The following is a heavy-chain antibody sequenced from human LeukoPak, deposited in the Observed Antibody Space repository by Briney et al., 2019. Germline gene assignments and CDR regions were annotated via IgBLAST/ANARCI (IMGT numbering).Heavy chain of an antibody. Sequence: GGSLRLSCAASGFTVSSNYMSWVRQAPGKGLEWVSYISSSNSYLYYGDSVKGRFTISRDNAKNSLYLQMNSLRAEDTAVYYCAKEDSSSFPITPLDYWGQGTLVTVSS. V-gene: IGHV3-21*05. CDR1: GFTVSSNY. CDR3: AKEDSSSFPITPLDY. J-gene: IGHJ4*02. D-gene: IGHD6-6*01. CDR2: ISSSNSYL.